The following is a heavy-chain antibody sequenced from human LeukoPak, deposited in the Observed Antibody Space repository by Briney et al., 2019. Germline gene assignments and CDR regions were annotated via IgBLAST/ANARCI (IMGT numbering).Heavy chain of an antibody. CDR3: ARAGLYTDYYYMDV. CDR2: ISSSSSYI. Sequence: GSLRLSCAASGFTFSSYNMNWVRQAPGKGLEWVSSISSSSSYIYYADSVKGRFTISRDNAKNSLYLQMNSLRAEDTALYYCARAGLYTDYYYMDVWGKGTTVTVSS. D-gene: IGHD2-2*02. J-gene: IGHJ6*03. V-gene: IGHV3-21*04. CDR1: GFTFSSYN.